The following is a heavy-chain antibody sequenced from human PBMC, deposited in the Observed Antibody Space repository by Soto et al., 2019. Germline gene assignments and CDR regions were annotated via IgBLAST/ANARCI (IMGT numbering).Heavy chain of an antibody. J-gene: IGHJ4*02. D-gene: IGHD4-17*01. CDR3: ARGDSTVSSVFDY. CDR2: IYQNGDT. CDR1: GGPFSGGGYY. Sequence: LSLTCTVSGGPFSGGGYYWSWIRQEPGKGLEWIGYIYQNGDTSYNPSLKSRVTISADTSKTQFSLKLSSVTAADTAVYYCARGDSTVSSVFDYWGQGMLVTVSS. V-gene: IGHV4-31*03.